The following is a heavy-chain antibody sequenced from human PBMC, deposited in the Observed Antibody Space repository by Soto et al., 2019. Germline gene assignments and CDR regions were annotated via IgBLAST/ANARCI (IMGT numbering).Heavy chain of an antibody. Sequence: SETLSLTCTVSGGSISSSSYYWGWIRQPPGKGLEWIGSIYYSGSTYYNPSLKSRVTISVDTSKNQFSLKLSSVTAADTAVYYCAREGWLSIQEWYYFDYWGQGTLVTVSS. V-gene: IGHV4-39*02. CDR1: GGSISSSSYY. J-gene: IGHJ4*02. D-gene: IGHD3-22*01. CDR3: AREGWLSIQEWYYFDY. CDR2: IYYSGST.